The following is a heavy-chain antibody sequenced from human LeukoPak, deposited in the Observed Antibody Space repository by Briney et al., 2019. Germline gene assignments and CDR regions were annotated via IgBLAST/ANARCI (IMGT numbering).Heavy chain of an antibody. V-gene: IGHV4-59*01. CDR2: IYYSGVT. J-gene: IGHJ6*04. Sequence: SETLSLTCTVSGGSISRYYWSWIRQPPGKGLEWIGYIYYSGVTNYSPSLKSRVTISVDMSKNQFSLKLTSVSAADTGVYYCARDSPPNVWGKGITVAVSS. CDR3: ARDSPPNV. CDR1: GGSISRYY.